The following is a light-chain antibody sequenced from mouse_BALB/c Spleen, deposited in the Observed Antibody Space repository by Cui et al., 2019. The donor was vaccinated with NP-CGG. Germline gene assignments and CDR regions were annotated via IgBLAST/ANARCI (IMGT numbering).Light chain of an antibody. V-gene: IGLV1*01. CDR1: TGAVTTSNY. Sequence: AVVTQESAPTTSPEETVTLTCRSSTGAVTTSNYANWVQEKPDHLFTGLIGGTNNRAPGVPARFSGSLIGDKAALTITGAQTEDEAIYFCALWYSNHWVFGGGTKLTVL. CDR3: ALWYSNHWV. CDR2: GTN. J-gene: IGLJ1*01.